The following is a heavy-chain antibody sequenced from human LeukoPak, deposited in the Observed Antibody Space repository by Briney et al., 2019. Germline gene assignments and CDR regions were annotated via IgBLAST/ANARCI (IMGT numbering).Heavy chain of an antibody. Sequence: PSETLSLTCTVSGYSISSGYYWGWIRQPPGKGLEWIGYIYYSGSTNYNPSLKSRVTISVDTSKNQFSLKLSSVTAADTAVYYCARGEVGLRFDYWGQGTLVTVSS. J-gene: IGHJ4*02. V-gene: IGHV4-38-2*02. CDR2: IYYSGST. D-gene: IGHD2-21*02. CDR3: ARGEVGLRFDY. CDR1: GYSISSGYY.